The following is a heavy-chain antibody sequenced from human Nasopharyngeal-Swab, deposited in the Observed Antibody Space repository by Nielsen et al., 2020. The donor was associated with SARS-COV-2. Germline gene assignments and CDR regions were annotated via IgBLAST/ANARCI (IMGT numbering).Heavy chain of an antibody. CDR3: ARDYFGSGSQYYFDY. V-gene: IGHV1-18*04. CDR2: ISPSTGHT. D-gene: IGHD3-10*01. Sequence: ASVKVSCKASGYTFSRYGITWVRQAPGQGLEWIGWISPSTGHTNYAPKVQGRVTMTTETSTDTAYMELKSLRSDDTAVYYCARDYFGSGSQYYFDYWGQGTLVTVSS. J-gene: IGHJ4*02. CDR1: GYTFSRYG.